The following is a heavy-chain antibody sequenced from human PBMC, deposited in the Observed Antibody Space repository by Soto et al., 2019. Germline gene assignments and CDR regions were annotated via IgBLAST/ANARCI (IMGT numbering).Heavy chain of an antibody. Sequence: TLSLTCTVSGDSISSSYWSWVRQPPGRGLEWIGYISSSGTTNYKSSLKSRVTISEDTSKNQFSLKLNSVTAADTAVYYCARLRGVVYYYDSSGYLDYWGQGALVTVSS. D-gene: IGHD3-22*01. V-gene: IGHV4-59*08. CDR1: GDSISSSY. J-gene: IGHJ4*02. CDR3: ARLRGVVYYYDSSGYLDY. CDR2: ISSSGTT.